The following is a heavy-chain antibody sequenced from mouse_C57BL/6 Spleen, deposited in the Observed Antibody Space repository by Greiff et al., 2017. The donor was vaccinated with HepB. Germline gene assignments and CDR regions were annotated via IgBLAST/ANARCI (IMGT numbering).Heavy chain of an antibody. D-gene: IGHD1-1*01. CDR2: IDPSDSYT. CDR3: ARTYGSSYGYYAMDY. Sequence: VKLQQPGAELVMPGASVKLSCKASGYTFTSYWMHWVKQRPGQGLEWIGEIDPSDSYTNYNQKFKGKSTLTVDKSSSTAYMQLSSLTSEDSAVYYCARTYGSSYGYYAMDYWGQGTSVTVSS. CDR1: GYTFTSYW. V-gene: IGHV1-69*01. J-gene: IGHJ4*01.